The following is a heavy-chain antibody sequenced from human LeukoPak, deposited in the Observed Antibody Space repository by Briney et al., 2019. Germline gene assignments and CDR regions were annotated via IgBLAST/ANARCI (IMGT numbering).Heavy chain of an antibody. V-gene: IGHV4-34*01. Sequence: SETLSLTCAVYSGSFSDYHWSWIRQPPGRGLEWIGEINHGGNSNCNPSLKSRVTMSVDTSKKQFSLKMNSMTAADTAVYYCARQICSSTSCYFDYWSQGTLVTVAS. CDR1: SGSFSDYH. D-gene: IGHD2-2*01. CDR3: ARQICSSTSCYFDY. CDR2: INHGGNS. J-gene: IGHJ4*02.